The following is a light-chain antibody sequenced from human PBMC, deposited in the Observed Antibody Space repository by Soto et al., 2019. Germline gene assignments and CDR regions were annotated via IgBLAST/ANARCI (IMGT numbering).Light chain of an antibody. CDR2: GAS. CDR1: QSVSSIY. CDR3: QQYGSSRWT. J-gene: IGKJ1*01. Sequence: ERVLTSSVGALSKNPGERATLSCRASQSVSSIYLAWYQQKPGQAPRLLIYGASSRATGIPDRFSGSGSGTDFTLTISRLEPEDFAVYYCQQYGSSRWTFGQGTKVDIK. V-gene: IGKV3-20*01.